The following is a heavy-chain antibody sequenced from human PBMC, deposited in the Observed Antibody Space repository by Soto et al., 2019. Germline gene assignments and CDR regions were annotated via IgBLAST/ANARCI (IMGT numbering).Heavy chain of an antibody. CDR3: ARDRGSGWTFDY. Sequence: GGSLRLSCAASGFTFSTYSMNWVRQAPGKGLEWVSSISSSSTIYYADSVKGRFTISRDNAQNSLYLQMHSLRAEDTAVYYCARDRGSGWTFDYWGQGTLVTVSS. CDR1: GFTFSTYS. V-gene: IGHV3-48*01. CDR2: ISSSSTI. J-gene: IGHJ4*02. D-gene: IGHD6-19*01.